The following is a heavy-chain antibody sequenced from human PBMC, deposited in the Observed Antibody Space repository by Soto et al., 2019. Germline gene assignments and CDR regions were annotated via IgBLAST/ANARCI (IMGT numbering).Heavy chain of an antibody. CDR1: GGSISSYY. V-gene: IGHV4-59*01. CDR2: IYYSGST. D-gene: IGHD2-2*01. J-gene: IGHJ5*02. Sequence: SETLSLTCTVSGGSISSYYWSWVRQPPGKGLEWIGYIYYSGSTNYNPSLKSRVTISVDTSKNQFSLKLSSVTAADTAVYYCARDQYRRQGVSWFDPWGQGTLVTVSS. CDR3: ARDQYRRQGVSWFDP.